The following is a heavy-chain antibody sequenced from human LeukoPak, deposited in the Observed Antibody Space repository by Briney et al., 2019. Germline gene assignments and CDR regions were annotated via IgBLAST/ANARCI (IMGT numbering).Heavy chain of an antibody. Sequence: SETLSLTCAVYGGSFSGYYWSWIRQPPGKGPEWIGEINHSGSTNYNPSLKSRVTISVDTSKNQFSPKLSSVTAADTAVYYCARSLGISSIDYWGQGTLVTVSS. CDR2: INHSGST. V-gene: IGHV4-34*01. J-gene: IGHJ4*02. CDR1: GGSFSGYY. D-gene: IGHD1-26*01. CDR3: ARSLGISSIDY.